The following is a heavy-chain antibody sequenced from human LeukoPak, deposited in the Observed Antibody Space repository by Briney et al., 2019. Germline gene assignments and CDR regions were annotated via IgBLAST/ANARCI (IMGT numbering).Heavy chain of an antibody. V-gene: IGHV1-18*01. CDR3: ARYHSIADHYYFDN. CDR2: ISAYNGNT. J-gene: IGHJ4*02. CDR1: GYTFTSYG. Sequence: GASVKVSCKASGYTFTSYGISWVRQAPGQGLEWMGWISAYNGNTNYAQKLQGRVTMTTDTSTSTAYMELRSLISDDTAVYFCARYHSIADHYYFDNWGQGTLVTVSS. D-gene: IGHD3-22*01.